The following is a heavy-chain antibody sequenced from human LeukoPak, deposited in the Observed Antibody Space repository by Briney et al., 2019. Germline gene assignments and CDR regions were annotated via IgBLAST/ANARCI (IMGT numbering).Heavy chain of an antibody. CDR2: IYHRGTT. CDR1: GDSISSSHW. CDR3: ARDYGSGDYYFAY. J-gene: IGHJ4*02. V-gene: IGHV4-4*02. Sequence: PSGTLSLTCAVSGDSISSSHWWTWVRQPPGKGLEWIGEIYHRGTTNYNLSLKSRVTISVDRSKSQFPLRLTSVTAADTAVYYCARDYGSGDYYFAYWGQGALVTVSP. D-gene: IGHD3-10*01.